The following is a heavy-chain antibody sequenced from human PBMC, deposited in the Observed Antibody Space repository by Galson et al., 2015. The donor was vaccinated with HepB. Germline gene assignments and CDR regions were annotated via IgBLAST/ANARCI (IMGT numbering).Heavy chain of an antibody. Sequence: SVKVSCKASGYTFTSYGISWVRQAPGQGLEWMGWISAYNGNTNYAQKLQGRVTMTTDTSTSTAYMELRSLRSDDTAVYYCARDGIVVVVAASLILGERVNYGMDVWGQGTTVTVSS. CDR1: GYTFTSYG. CDR3: ARDGIVVVVAASLILGERVNYGMDV. CDR2: ISAYNGNT. V-gene: IGHV1-18*04. J-gene: IGHJ6*02. D-gene: IGHD2-15*01.